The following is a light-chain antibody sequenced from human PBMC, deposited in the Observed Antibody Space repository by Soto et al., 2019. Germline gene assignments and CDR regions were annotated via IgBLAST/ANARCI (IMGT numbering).Light chain of an antibody. CDR3: QQYNTYSPT. V-gene: IGKV1-5*03. CDR2: KTS. Sequence: DTQMTQSPSTLSASVGDRVTITCRASQSISTSMAWYQQRPGTAPKLLIYKTSTLESGVPSRFSGSGSGTEFTLTISSLQPDDFATYYCQQYNTYSPTFDQGTKVEVK. J-gene: IGKJ1*01. CDR1: QSISTS.